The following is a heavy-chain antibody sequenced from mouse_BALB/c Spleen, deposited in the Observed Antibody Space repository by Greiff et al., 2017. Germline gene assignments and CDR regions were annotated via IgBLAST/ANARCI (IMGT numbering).Heavy chain of an antibody. CDR3: ARDCDYDAWFAY. D-gene: IGHD2-4*01. Sequence: QVQLKESGPGLVAPSQTLSITCTVSGFSLTGYGVNWVRQPPGKGLEWLGMIWGDGSTDYNSALKSRLSISKDNSKSQVFFKMNSLQANDTAIYYCARDCDYDAWFAYWGQGTLVTVSA. CDR1: GFSLTGYG. V-gene: IGHV2-6-7*01. CDR2: IWGDGST. J-gene: IGHJ3*01.